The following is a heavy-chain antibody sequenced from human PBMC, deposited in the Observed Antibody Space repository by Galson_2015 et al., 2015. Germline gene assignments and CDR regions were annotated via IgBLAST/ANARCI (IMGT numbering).Heavy chain of an antibody. D-gene: IGHD3-10*01. CDR3: ARDKIPRGSGSSLDY. CDR1: GFTFSSYP. V-gene: IGHV3-30-3*01. CDR2: ISHEGSNK. J-gene: IGHJ4*02. Sequence: SLRLSCAASGFTFSSYPMHWVRQAPGKGLEWVAVISHEGSNKNHADSVKGRFTIARDNSKNALCLQMNSLRAEDTAVYYCARDKIPRGSGSSLDYWGQGTLVTVSS.